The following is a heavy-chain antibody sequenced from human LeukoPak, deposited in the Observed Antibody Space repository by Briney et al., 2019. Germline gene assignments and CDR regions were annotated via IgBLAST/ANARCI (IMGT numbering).Heavy chain of an antibody. V-gene: IGHV4-34*01. D-gene: IGHD6-19*01. CDR2: INHSGST. J-gene: IGHJ4*02. Sequence: PSETLSLTCAVYGGSLSGYYWSWIRQPPGKGLEWIGEINHSGSTNYNPSLKNRVTISVDTSKNQFSLKLSSVTDADPAVYYCARGRISQWLVRFDYWGQGTLVTVSS. CDR1: GGSLSGYY. CDR3: ARGRISQWLVRFDY.